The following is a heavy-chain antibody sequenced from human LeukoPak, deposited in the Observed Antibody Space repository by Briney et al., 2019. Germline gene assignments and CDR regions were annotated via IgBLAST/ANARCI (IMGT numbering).Heavy chain of an antibody. CDR1: AGSISSSNW. J-gene: IGHJ3*02. CDR3: ASVQLNPDAFDI. V-gene: IGHV4-4*02. CDR2: IYHSGST. Sequence: SETLSLTCAVSAGSISSSNWWSWVRQPPGKGLEWIGEIYHSGSTNYNPSLKSRVTISVDKSKNQFSLKLSSVTAADTAVYYCASVQLNPDAFDIWGQGTMVTVSS. D-gene: IGHD2-2*01.